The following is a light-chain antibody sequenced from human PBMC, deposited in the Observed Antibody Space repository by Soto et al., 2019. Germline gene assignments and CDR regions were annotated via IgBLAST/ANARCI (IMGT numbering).Light chain of an antibody. J-gene: IGKJ3*01. CDR1: QSLTSNF. CDR2: SAS. Sequence: EIVLTQFPGTLSLSPGERATLSCRASQSLTSNFLVWYQQKPGQAPRLLISSASRRATGIPDRFSGSGSGTEFTLTISRLDPEDFAVYYCHQSGSSPLTFGPGTKV. V-gene: IGKV3-20*01. CDR3: HQSGSSPLT.